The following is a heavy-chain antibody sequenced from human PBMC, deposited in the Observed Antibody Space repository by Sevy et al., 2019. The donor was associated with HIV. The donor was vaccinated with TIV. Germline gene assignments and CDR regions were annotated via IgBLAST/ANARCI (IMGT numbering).Heavy chain of an antibody. CDR2: FDPEDGET. Sequence: ASVKVSCKVSGYTLTKLSMHWVRQAPGKGPEWMGTFDPEDGETIYAQKFQVRVTMTEDTSTDTAYMELSSLRSEDTAVYYCATTKDYYDNSGYPFDDWGQGTLVTVSS. CDR3: ATTKDYYDNSGYPFDD. J-gene: IGHJ4*02. V-gene: IGHV1-24*01. CDR1: GYTLTKLS. D-gene: IGHD3-22*01.